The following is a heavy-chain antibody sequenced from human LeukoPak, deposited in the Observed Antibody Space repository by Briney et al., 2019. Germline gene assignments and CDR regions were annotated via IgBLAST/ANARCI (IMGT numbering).Heavy chain of an antibody. Sequence: SGPTLVNPSETFTLTCTFSGFSLNTYGLGVGWIRQPPGKPLEWLAVIYWNDDKRYSPSLKTRVSISKDTSGNQVVLSMTNMDPVDTGTYYCAHSALMTSNRDFDSWGPGILVTVSS. D-gene: IGHD2-8*01. CDR3: AHSALMTSNRDFDS. CDR1: GFSLNTYGLG. V-gene: IGHV2-5*01. CDR2: IYWNDDK. J-gene: IGHJ4*02.